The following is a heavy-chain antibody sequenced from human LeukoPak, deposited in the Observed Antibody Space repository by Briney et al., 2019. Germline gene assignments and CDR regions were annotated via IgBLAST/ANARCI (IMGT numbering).Heavy chain of an antibody. J-gene: IGHJ4*02. CDR1: GYTFTSYD. Sequence: ASVKVSCKASGYTFTSYDIHWVRQATGQGLEWMGWMNPNSGNTGHAQKFQGRVTMTRNTAISTAYMEVSSLRSEDTAVYYCARASGSSRGVYWGQGTLVTVSS. CDR2: MNPNSGNT. CDR3: ARASGSSRGVY. V-gene: IGHV1-8*01. D-gene: IGHD1-26*01.